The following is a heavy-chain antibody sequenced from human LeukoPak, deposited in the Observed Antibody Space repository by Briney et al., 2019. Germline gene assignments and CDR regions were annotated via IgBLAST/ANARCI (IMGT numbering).Heavy chain of an antibody. Sequence: PGGSLRLSCAASGFTFSTYAMNWVRQAPGKGLEWVSSISSSSSYIYYADSVKGRFTISRDNAKNSLYLQMNSLRAEDTAVYYCARDTEDYYDRSGYYAPGYWGQGTLVTVSS. J-gene: IGHJ4*02. CDR2: ISSSSSYI. V-gene: IGHV3-21*01. D-gene: IGHD3-22*01. CDR1: GFTFSTYA. CDR3: ARDTEDYYDRSGYYAPGY.